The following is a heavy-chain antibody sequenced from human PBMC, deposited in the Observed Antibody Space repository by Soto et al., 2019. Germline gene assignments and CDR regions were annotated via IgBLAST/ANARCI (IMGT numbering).Heavy chain of an antibody. D-gene: IGHD3-9*01. CDR3: ARPPGYVTDWYYFDT. V-gene: IGHV1-2*02. J-gene: IGHJ4*02. CDR2: LSPTTGGT. Sequence: ASVKVSCKTSGNTLTSFYIHWVRQAPGQGLEWVGRLSPTTGGTNYAQHFQGRVTVTWDMSTFTAYMELSSLIYEDTAVYYCARPPGYVTDWYYFDTWGQGTQVPVSS. CDR1: GNTLTSFY.